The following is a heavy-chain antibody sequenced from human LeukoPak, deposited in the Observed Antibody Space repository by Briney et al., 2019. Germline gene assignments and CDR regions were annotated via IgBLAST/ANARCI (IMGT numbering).Heavy chain of an antibody. V-gene: IGHV1-69*04. D-gene: IGHD1-14*01. CDR2: IIPILGIA. CDR1: GGTFISYA. CDR3: ARDAFGGRYNWNHDEYYYYGMDV. Sequence: ASVKVSCKASGGTFISYAISWVRLAPGQGLEWMGRIIPILGIANYAQKFQGRVTITADKSTSTAYMELSSLRSEDTAVYYCARDAFGGRYNWNHDEYYYYGMDVWGQGTTVTVSS. J-gene: IGHJ6*02.